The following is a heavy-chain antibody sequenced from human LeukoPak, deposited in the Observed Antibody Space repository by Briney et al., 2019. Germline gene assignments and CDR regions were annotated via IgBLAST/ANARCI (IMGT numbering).Heavy chain of an antibody. CDR1: GGSISSYY. D-gene: IGHD3-3*01. V-gene: IGHV4-59*01. J-gene: IGHJ3*02. CDR2: ISYSGST. Sequence: PSETLSLTCTVSGGSISSYYWSWIRQPPGKGLEWIACISYSGSTKYNPSLKSRVTISVDTSKNQLSLKLSSVTAADTAVYYCARAGGRLRFLEWFGGAFDIWGQGTMVTVSS. CDR3: ARAGGRLRFLEWFGGAFDI.